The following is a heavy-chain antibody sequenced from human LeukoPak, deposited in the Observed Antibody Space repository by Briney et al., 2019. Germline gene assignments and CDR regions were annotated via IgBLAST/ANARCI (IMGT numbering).Heavy chain of an antibody. CDR2: IIPIFGTA. Sequence: ASVKVSCKASGGTFSSYAISWVRQAPGQGLEWMGRIIPIFGTANYAQKFQGRVTITTDESTSTAYMELSSLRSEDTAVYYCARGSGGYWQIDYWGQGTLVTVSS. CDR3: ARGSGGYWQIDY. J-gene: IGHJ4*02. D-gene: IGHD1-26*01. V-gene: IGHV1-69*05. CDR1: GGTFSSYA.